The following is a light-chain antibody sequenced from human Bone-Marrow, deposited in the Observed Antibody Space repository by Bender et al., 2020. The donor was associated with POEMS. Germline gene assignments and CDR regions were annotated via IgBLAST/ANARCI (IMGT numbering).Light chain of an antibody. Sequence: QSALTQPASVSGSPGQSITISCTGTASDIGLYNLVSWYQQHPGKAPKLMIYDVSNRPSGVSNRFSGSKSGNTASLTISGLQAEDEADYYCSSYTSTSTFYVFGTGTKVTVL. J-gene: IGLJ1*01. V-gene: IGLV2-14*02. CDR3: SSYTSTSTFYV. CDR2: DVS. CDR1: ASDIGLYNL.